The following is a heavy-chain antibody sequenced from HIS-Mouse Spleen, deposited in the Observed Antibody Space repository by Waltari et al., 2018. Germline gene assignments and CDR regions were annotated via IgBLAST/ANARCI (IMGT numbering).Heavy chain of an antibody. CDR3: ARESSGTGTAFDI. Sequence: QVQLVQSGAEVKKPGASVKVSCKASGYTFTGYYMHWVRQAPGQGLEWMGWINPNGGGTNYAQKFQGRVTMTRDTSISTAYMELSRLRSDDTAVYYCARESSGTGTAFDIWGQGTMVTVSS. J-gene: IGHJ3*02. D-gene: IGHD1-26*01. V-gene: IGHV1-2*02. CDR1: GYTFTGYY. CDR2: INPNGGGT.